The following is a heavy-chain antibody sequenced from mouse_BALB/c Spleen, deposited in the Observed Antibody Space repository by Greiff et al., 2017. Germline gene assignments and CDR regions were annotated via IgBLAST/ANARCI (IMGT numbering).Heavy chain of an antibody. D-gene: IGHD2-3*01. CDR1: GFTFSSYG. Sequence: EVKVVESGGDLVKPGGSLKLSCAASGFTFSSYGMSWVRQTPDKRLEWVATISSGGSYTYYPDSVKGRFTISRDNAKNTLYLQMSSLKSEDTAMYYCAIYDGHHGGFAYWGQGTLVTVS. J-gene: IGHJ3*01. CDR2: ISSGGSYT. V-gene: IGHV5-6*01. CDR3: AIYDGHHGGFAY.